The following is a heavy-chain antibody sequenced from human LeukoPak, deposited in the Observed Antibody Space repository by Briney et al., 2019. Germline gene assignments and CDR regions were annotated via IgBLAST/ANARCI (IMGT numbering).Heavy chain of an antibody. V-gene: IGHV3-21*01. J-gene: IGHJ3*02. CDR3: ARASQGSAFDI. D-gene: IGHD3-10*01. Sequence: GGSLRLSCAASGFTFSSYSMNWVRQAPGKGLEWVSSISSSSSYIYYADSVKGRFTISRDNAKNSLYPQMNSLRAEDTAVYYCARASQGSAFDIWGQGTMVTVSS. CDR1: GFTFSSYS. CDR2: ISSSSSYI.